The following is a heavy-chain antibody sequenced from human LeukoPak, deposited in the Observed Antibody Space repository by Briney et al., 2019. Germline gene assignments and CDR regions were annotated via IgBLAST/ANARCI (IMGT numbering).Heavy chain of an antibody. V-gene: IGHV4-39*07. CDR2: IYYSGST. D-gene: IGHD3-22*01. J-gene: IGHJ6*02. CDR3: ARDRNYDSTYGMDV. Sequence: SETLSLTCAVSGGSISSSSYYWGWIRQPPGKGLEWIGNIYYSGSTYYNPSLKSRVTISVDTSKNQFSLKLSSVTAADTAVYYCARDRNYDSTYGMDVWGQGTTVTVSS. CDR1: GGSISSSSYY.